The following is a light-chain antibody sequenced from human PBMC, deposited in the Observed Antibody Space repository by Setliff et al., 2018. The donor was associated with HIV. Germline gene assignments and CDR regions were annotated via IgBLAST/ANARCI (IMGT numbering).Light chain of an antibody. V-gene: IGLV2-11*01. J-gene: IGLJ1*01. Sequence: QFALTQPRSVSGSPGQSVTIPCTGTSSDVGSYNYVTWYQQHPGKVPKLMIYDVTRRPSGVPVRFSGSRSGNTASLTISGLQAEDEADYYCSSFAGRLHVFGTGTKVTVL. CDR1: SSDVGSYNY. CDR3: SSFAGRLHV. CDR2: DVT.